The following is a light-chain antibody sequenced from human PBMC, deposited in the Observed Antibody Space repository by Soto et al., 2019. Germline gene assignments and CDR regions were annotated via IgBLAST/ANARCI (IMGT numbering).Light chain of an antibody. CDR3: QQYTKWPLT. CDR1: QSVGSN. V-gene: IGKV3-15*01. CDR2: GAS. Sequence: EIVMTQSPATLSVSPGERATLSCRASQSVGSNLAWYQQKPGQAPRLLIYGASTRATGVPARFSGSGSGTEFTLSISSLESEDVAVYYCQQYTKWPLTFGGGTKVEIK. J-gene: IGKJ4*01.